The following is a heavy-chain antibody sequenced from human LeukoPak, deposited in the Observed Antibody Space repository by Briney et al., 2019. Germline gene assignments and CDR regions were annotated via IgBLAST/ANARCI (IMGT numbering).Heavy chain of an antibody. Sequence: PSQTPSLTCAVSGGSISSGGYSWSWIRQPPGKGLEWIGYIYHSGSTYYNPSLKSRVTISVDRSKNQFSLKLSSVTAADTAVYYCARVTRGPNDAFDIWGQGTMVTVSS. D-gene: IGHD3-10*01. CDR2: IYHSGST. V-gene: IGHV4-30-2*01. J-gene: IGHJ3*02. CDR1: GGSISSGGYS. CDR3: ARVTRGPNDAFDI.